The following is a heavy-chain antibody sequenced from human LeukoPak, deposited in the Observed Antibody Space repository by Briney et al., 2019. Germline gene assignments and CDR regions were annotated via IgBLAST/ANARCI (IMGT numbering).Heavy chain of an antibody. D-gene: IGHD3-3*01. J-gene: IGHJ4*02. CDR1: GYTFTGYY. Sequence: ASVKVSCKASGYTFTGYYMHWVRQAPGQGLEWMGWINPNSGGTNYAQKFQGRVTMTRDTSISTAYMELSRLRSDDTAVYYCARGNRITIFGVASPHFDYWDQGTLVTVSS. CDR2: INPNSGGT. V-gene: IGHV1-2*02. CDR3: ARGNRITIFGVASPHFDY.